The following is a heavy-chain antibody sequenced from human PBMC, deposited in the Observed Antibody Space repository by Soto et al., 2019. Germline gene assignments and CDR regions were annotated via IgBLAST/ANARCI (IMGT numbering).Heavy chain of an antibody. CDR3: VKETSIDWGYMDV. CDR2: ITGSGDRT. Sequence: PGGSLRLSXAASGLTFSSHAMSWVRQAPGKGLERVATITGSGDRTSYADSVRGRFTISRDNSKNTVDLQLDSLRVEDTAVYYCVKETSIDWGYMDVWGQGTTVTVSS. CDR1: GLTFSSHA. D-gene: IGHD7-27*01. V-gene: IGHV3-23*01. J-gene: IGHJ6*03.